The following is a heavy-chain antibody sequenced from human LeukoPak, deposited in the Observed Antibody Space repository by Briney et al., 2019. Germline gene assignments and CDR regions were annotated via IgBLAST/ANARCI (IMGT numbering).Heavy chain of an antibody. D-gene: IGHD3-10*01. J-gene: IGHJ4*02. CDR2: MSYSGGT. CDR3: ARPKYYYGSGSYSHYFDY. V-gene: IGHV4-59*02. CDR1: GGSVSSYY. Sequence: SETLSLTCTVSGGSVSSYYWSWIRQTPEKGLEWIGYMSYSGGTDYGPSLKSRVTISVDTSKNQFSLKLSSVTAADTAVYYCARPKYYYGSGSYSHYFDYWGQGTLVTVSS.